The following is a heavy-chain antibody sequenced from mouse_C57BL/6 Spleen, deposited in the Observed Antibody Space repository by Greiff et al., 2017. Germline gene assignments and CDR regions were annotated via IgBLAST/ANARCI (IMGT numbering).Heavy chain of an antibody. CDR2: INPNNGGT. CDR3: AREGNDGYSFDY. CDR1: GYTFTDYN. J-gene: IGHJ2*01. V-gene: IGHV1-18*01. D-gene: IGHD2-3*01. Sequence: EVKLQQSGPELVKPGASVKIPCKASGYTFTDYNMDWVKQSHGKSLEWIGDINPNNGGTIYNQKFKGKDTLTVDTSSSTAYMELRSLTSEDTAGYYCAREGNDGYSFDYWGQGTTLTVSS.